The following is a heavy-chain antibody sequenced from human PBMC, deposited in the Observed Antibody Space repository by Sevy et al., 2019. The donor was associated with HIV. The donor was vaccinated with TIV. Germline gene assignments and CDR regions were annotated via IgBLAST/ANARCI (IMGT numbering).Heavy chain of an antibody. J-gene: IGHJ4*02. Sequence: GGSLRLSCAASGFTFNVYGMHCVRQAPGKGLQRVAFTRYDGSTKYYADSVKGRFTISRYNSKNTLYLQMNSLRVEDTALYYCAKDLTERYSASSGDFDYWGQGSLVNVSS. CDR2: TRYDGSTK. CDR3: AKDLTERYSASSGDFDY. D-gene: IGHD1-26*01. V-gene: IGHV3-30*02. CDR1: GFTFNVYG.